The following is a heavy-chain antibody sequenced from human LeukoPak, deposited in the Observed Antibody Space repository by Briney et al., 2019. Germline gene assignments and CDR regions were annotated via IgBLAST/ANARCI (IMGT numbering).Heavy chain of an antibody. CDR1: GGSISNYY. D-gene: IGHD2-15*01. V-gene: IGHV4-59*01. J-gene: IGHJ4*02. CDR3: ARARPVAATLYFDY. CDR2: IYYSGST. Sequence: TSETLSLTCTVSGGSISNYYWNWIRQPPGKGLEWIGYIYYSGSTKYNLSLKSRVTISVDTSKNQFSLKLSSVTAADTAVYYCARARPVAATLYFDYWGQGTLVTVSS.